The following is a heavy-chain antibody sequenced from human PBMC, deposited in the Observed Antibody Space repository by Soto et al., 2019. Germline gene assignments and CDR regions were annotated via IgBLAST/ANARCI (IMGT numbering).Heavy chain of an antibody. CDR2: ISCSGGST. J-gene: IGHJ3*02. Sequence: GGSLRLSCAASGFTFSSYAMSWVRQAPGKGLEWVSAISCSGGSTYYADSVKGRFTISRDNSKNTLYLQMNSLRAEDTAVYYCAKDMSPNYYDSSGYYYLAFDIWGQGTMVTVSS. CDR1: GFTFSSYA. CDR3: AKDMSPNYYDSSGYYYLAFDI. V-gene: IGHV3-23*01. D-gene: IGHD3-22*01.